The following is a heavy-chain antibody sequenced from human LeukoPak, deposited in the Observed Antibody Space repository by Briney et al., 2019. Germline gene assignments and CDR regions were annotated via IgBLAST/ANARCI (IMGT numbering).Heavy chain of an antibody. CDR1: VFTFSSYW. CDR2: TNSDETTT. J-gene: IGHJ4*02. D-gene: IGHD2-21*02. Sequence: PGGSLRLSCTASVFTFSSYWMHWVPQAPGKGLVWVSRTNSDETTTNYADSVKARFTISRDNAKNTLYLQMNSLRAEDTALYYCARVEVGGDYSKSDYWGQGTLVTVSS. V-gene: IGHV3-74*01. CDR3: ARVEVGGDYSKSDY.